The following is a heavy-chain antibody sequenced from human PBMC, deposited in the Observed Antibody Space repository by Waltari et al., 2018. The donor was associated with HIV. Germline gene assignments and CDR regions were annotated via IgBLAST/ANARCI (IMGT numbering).Heavy chain of an antibody. CDR2: IYTSGST. D-gene: IGHD6-13*01. J-gene: IGHJ4*02. Sequence: QVQLQESGPGLVKPSQTLSLTCTVSGGYISSGSYYWSWIRQPAGKGLEWIGRIYTSGSTNYNPSLKSRVTISVDTSKNQFSLKLSSVTAADTAVYYCAICSSSWSFAFDYWGQGTLVTVSS. CDR1: GGYISSGSYY. CDR3: AICSSSWSFAFDY. V-gene: IGHV4-61*02.